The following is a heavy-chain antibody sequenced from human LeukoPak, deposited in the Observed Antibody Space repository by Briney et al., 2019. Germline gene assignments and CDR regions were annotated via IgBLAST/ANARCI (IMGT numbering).Heavy chain of an antibody. J-gene: IGHJ6*02. D-gene: IGHD3-9*01. CDR1: GFSFSTYS. CDR2: ISSSNYI. V-gene: IGHV3-21*01. Sequence: GSLRLSCAASGFSFSTYSMNWVRQAPGTGLEWVSFISSSNYIYYGDPVEGRFTISRDNAKNSLYLQMNSPRAEDTAVYYCARDLTGRHYYGLDVWGQGTTVTVS. CDR3: ARDLTGRHYYGLDV.